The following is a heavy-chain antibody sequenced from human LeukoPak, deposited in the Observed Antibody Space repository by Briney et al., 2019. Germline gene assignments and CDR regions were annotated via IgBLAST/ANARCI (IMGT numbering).Heavy chain of an antibody. CDR2: IIPIFGTA. CDR3: ARGRMGPPEFYDILTGYNYYYYMDV. V-gene: IGHV1-69*13. D-gene: IGHD3-9*01. CDR1: GYTFTGYY. Sequence: ASVKVSCKASGYTFTGYYMHWVRQAPGQGLEWMGGIIPIFGTANYAQKFQGRVTITADESTSTAYMELSSLRSEDTAVYYCARGRMGPPEFYDILTGYNYYYYMDVWGKGTTVTISS. J-gene: IGHJ6*03.